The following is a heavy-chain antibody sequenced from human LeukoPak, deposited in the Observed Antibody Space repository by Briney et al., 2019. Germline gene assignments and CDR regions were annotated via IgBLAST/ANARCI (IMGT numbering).Heavy chain of an antibody. CDR3: AKDATAVVGTVYMDV. V-gene: IGHV3-48*03. CDR1: GFTFSNYE. Sequence: PGGSLRLSCAASGFTFSNYEMNWVRQAPGKGLEWISHISNIGDIIHYADSVEGRFTISRDNAKNSLYLKMNSLRAEDTAVYYCAKDATAVVGTVYMDVWGKGTTVTISS. J-gene: IGHJ6*03. D-gene: IGHD6-13*01. CDR2: ISNIGDII.